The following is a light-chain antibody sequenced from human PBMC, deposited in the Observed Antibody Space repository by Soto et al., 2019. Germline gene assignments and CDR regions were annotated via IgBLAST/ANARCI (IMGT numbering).Light chain of an antibody. V-gene: IGLV2-14*01. CDR3: SSYTTTSTYV. J-gene: IGLJ1*01. CDR2: EVT. CDR1: SSDVGGYDY. Sequence: HSALTQPASVSGSPGQSVTISCTGTSSDVGGYDYVSWYQQHPGKAPKFMIYEVTNRPSGVSHRFSGSKSGNTASLTISGLQAEGEADYYCSSYTTTSTYVFGTGTKFTVL.